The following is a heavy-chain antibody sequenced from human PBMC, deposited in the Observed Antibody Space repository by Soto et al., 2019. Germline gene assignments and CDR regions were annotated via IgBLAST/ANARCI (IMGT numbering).Heavy chain of an antibody. D-gene: IGHD2-21*02. CDR3: ARGPYCGGDCYSDY. CDR2: ISAYNGNT. V-gene: IGHV1-18*04. J-gene: IGHJ4*02. CDR1: GYTFTSYG. Sequence: GASVQVSGKASGYTFTSYGISWVRQAPGQGLEWMGWISAYNGNTNYAKKLQGRVTMTTDTSTSTAYMELRSLRSDDTAVYYCARGPYCGGDCYSDYWGQGTLVTVSS.